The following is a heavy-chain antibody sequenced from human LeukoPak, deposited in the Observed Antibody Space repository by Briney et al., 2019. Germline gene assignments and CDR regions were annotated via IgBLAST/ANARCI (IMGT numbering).Heavy chain of an antibody. Sequence: PGRSLRLSCVPSGFTFSSYAMHWVRQATGKGLEWLAVISYDGTNKFYADSVKGRFTSSRDNSKNTLYLQMSSLRSEDTAFYFCVSGLHNNTWQPGDYWGQGTLVSVSS. CDR3: VSGLHNNTWQPGDY. D-gene: IGHD1-1*01. CDR1: GFTFSSYA. V-gene: IGHV3-30-3*01. J-gene: IGHJ4*02. CDR2: ISYDGTNK.